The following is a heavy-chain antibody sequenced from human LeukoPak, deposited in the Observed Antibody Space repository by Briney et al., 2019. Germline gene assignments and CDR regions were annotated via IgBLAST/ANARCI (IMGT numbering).Heavy chain of an antibody. Sequence: SETLSLTCAAYGGSFSGYYWSWIRQPPGKGLEWIGEINHSGSTNYNPSLKSRVTISVDTSKNQFSLKLSSVTAADTAVYYCARQPQVVPAATYSDYWGQGTLVTVSS. J-gene: IGHJ4*02. CDR2: INHSGST. CDR1: GGSFSGYY. V-gene: IGHV4-34*01. D-gene: IGHD2-2*01. CDR3: ARQPQVVPAATYSDY.